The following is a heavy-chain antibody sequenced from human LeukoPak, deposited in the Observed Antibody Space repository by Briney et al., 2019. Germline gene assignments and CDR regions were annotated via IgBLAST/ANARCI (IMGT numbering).Heavy chain of an antibody. Sequence: PGGSLRLSCAASGFTVSSNYMSWVRQAPGKGLEWVSSISSSSSYIYYADSVKGRFTISRDNAKNSLYLQMNSLRAEDTAVYYCAGEGSPDIVVVVAGWFDPWGQGTLVTVSS. CDR1: GFTVSSNY. CDR2: ISSSSSYI. V-gene: IGHV3-21*01. CDR3: AGEGSPDIVVVVAGWFDP. D-gene: IGHD2-15*01. J-gene: IGHJ5*02.